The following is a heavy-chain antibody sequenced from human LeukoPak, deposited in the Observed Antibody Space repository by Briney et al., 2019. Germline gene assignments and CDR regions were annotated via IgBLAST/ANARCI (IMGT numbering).Heavy chain of an antibody. V-gene: IGHV3-7*03. D-gene: IGHD1-26*01. CDR2: IKQDGSEK. CDR3: ARVGGNYPIN. J-gene: IGHJ4*02. CDR1: GFRFDSKW. Sequence: GRSLRLSCAASGFRFDSKWMSWVRQAPGKGLEPVANIKQDGSEKYYVDSVKGRFTISRDSAKNSVHLQMNSLRVEDTAVYYCARVGGNYPINWGQGSLVTVS.